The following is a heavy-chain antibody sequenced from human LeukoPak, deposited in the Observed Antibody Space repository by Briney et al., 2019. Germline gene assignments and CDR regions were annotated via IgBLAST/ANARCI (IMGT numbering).Heavy chain of an antibody. D-gene: IGHD1-26*01. J-gene: IGHJ3*02. Sequence: GASVKVSCKASGGTFSSYAISWVRQAPGQGLEWMGRIIPILGIANYAQKFQGRVTITADKSTSTAYMELSSLRSEDTAVYYCARWPLVGTTQDAFDIWGQGTMVTVSS. CDR2: IIPILGIA. V-gene: IGHV1-69*04. CDR3: ARWPLVGTTQDAFDI. CDR1: GGTFSSYA.